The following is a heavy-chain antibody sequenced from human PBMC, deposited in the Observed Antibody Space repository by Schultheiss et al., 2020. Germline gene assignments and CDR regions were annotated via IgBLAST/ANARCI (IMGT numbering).Heavy chain of an antibody. V-gene: IGHV3-33*01. CDR1: GFTFSSYG. CDR3: ARDSGYDYSNWFDP. CDR2: IWYDGSNK. J-gene: IGHJ5*02. D-gene: IGHD5-12*01. Sequence: WGSLRLSCAASGFTFSSYGMHWVRQAPGKGLEWVAVIWYDGSNKYYADSVKGRFTISRDNSQNTLYLQMNSLRAEDTAVYYCARDSGYDYSNWFDPWGQGTLVTVSS.